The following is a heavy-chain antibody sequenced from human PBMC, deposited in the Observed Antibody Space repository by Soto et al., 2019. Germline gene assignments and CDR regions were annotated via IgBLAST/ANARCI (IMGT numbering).Heavy chain of an antibody. CDR1: GYTFSSYG. D-gene: IGHD1-26*01. CDR2: ISAYNYNT. CDR3: ARVVGALGHWFDP. Sequence: QVQLVQSGAEVTKPGASVKVSCKASGYTFSSYGLSWARQAPGQGIEWMGRISAYNYNTSYAQKLQGRVTMTTDTSTSTAYMELRSLRSDDTAVYYCARVVGALGHWFDPWGQGTLVTVSS. J-gene: IGHJ5*02. V-gene: IGHV1-18*01.